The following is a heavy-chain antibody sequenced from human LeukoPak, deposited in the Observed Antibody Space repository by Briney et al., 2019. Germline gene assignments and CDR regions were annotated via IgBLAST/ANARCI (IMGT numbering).Heavy chain of an antibody. Sequence: SETLSLTCTVSGGSISSYYWSWIRQPAGKGLEWIGRIYTSGSTNYNPSLKSRVTMSVDTSKNQFSLKLSSVTAADTAVYYCARVGGYRQWLANYYYYYMDVWGKGTTVTISS. D-gene: IGHD6-19*01. V-gene: IGHV4-4*07. J-gene: IGHJ6*03. CDR1: GGSISSYY. CDR2: IYTSGST. CDR3: ARVGGYRQWLANYYYYYMDV.